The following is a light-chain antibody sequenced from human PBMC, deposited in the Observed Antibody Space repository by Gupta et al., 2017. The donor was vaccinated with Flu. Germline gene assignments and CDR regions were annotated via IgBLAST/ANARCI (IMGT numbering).Light chain of an antibody. CDR2: EAS. CDR1: QSFGGW. Sequence: DIQMTQSPSTLSASVGDRVTITCRASQSFGGWLAWYQQKPGKTPKLLINEASNLRSGVSSRFSGSGSGTEFTLTISSLKPDDIATYYCQQYKEDPWTFGQGTQVVVK. V-gene: IGKV1-5*03. J-gene: IGKJ1*01. CDR3: QQYKEDPWT.